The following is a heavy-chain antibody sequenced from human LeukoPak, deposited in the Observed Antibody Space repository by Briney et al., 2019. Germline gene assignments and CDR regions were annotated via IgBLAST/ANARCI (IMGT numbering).Heavy chain of an antibody. Sequence: GGSLRLSCAASGFTFSSYAMHWVRQAPGKGLEYVSAISSNGGSTYYANSVKGRFTISRDNSKNTLYLQMGSLRAEDMAVYYCARGLGKGQNYYCMDVWGKGTTVTVSS. V-gene: IGHV3-64*01. J-gene: IGHJ6*03. CDR1: GFTFSSYA. D-gene: IGHD7-27*01. CDR3: ARGLGKGQNYYCMDV. CDR2: ISSNGGST.